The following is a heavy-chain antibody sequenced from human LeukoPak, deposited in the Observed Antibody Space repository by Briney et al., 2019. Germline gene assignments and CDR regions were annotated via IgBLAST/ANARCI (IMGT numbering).Heavy chain of an antibody. Sequence: SETLSLTCTVSGGSISSYYWSWIRQPPGKGLEWIGYIYYSGSTNYNPSLKSRVTISVDTSKNQFSLKLSSVTAADTAVYYCARVRGGSYNWFDPWGQGTLVTVSS. J-gene: IGHJ5*02. D-gene: IGHD6-6*01. CDR2: IYYSGST. V-gene: IGHV4-59*01. CDR3: ARVRGGSYNWFDP. CDR1: GGSISSYY.